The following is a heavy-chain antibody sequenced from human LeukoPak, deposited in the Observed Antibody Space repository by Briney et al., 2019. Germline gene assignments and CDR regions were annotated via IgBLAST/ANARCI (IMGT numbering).Heavy chain of an antibody. V-gene: IGHV4-61*01. CDR2: IYYSGST. CDR1: GGSISSSNYY. CDR3: ARQVEAAAGIYYYYYMDV. Sequence: SETLSLTCTVSGGSISSSNYYWSWIRQPPGKGLEWIGYIYYSGSTNYNPSLKSRVTISVDTSKNQFSLKLSSVTAADTAVYYCARQVEAAAGIYYYYYMDVWGKGTTVTISS. J-gene: IGHJ6*03. D-gene: IGHD6-13*01.